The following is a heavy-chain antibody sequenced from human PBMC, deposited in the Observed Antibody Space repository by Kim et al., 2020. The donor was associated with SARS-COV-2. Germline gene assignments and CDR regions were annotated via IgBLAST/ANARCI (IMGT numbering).Heavy chain of an antibody. CDR3: ASYEQLTFSYYYYGMDV. D-gene: IGHD6-6*01. CDR2: ISSSGSTI. CDR1: GFTFSDYY. Sequence: GGSLRLSCAASGFTFSDYYMSWIRQAPGKGLEWVSYISSSGSTIYYADSVKGRFTISRDNAKNSLYLQMNSLRAEDTAVYYCASYEQLTFSYYYYGMDVWGQGTTVTVSS. V-gene: IGHV3-11*01. J-gene: IGHJ6*02.